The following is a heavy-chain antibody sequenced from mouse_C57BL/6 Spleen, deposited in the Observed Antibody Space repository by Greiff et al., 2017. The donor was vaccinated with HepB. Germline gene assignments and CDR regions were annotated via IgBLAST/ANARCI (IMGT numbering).Heavy chain of an antibody. CDR3: ATYYYGSSDDWYFDD. D-gene: IGHD1-1*01. CDR1: GYTFTSYW. V-gene: IGHV1-55*01. Sequence: QVQLQQPGAELVKPGASVKMSCKASGYTFTSYWITWVKQRPGQGLEWIGDIYPGSGSTNYNEKFKSKATLTVDTSSSTAYMQLSSLTSEDSAVYYCATYYYGSSDDWYFDDWGTGTTVTVSS. CDR2: IYPGSGST. J-gene: IGHJ1*03.